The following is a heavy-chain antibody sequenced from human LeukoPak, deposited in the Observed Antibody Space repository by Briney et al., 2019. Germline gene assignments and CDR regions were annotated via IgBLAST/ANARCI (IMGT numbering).Heavy chain of an antibody. J-gene: IGHJ4*02. D-gene: IGHD5-18*01. CDR2: INPNSGGT. CDR3: ARMSLLMDTAMVYLRDY. V-gene: IGHV1-2*02. Sequence: GASVKVSCKASGYTFTGYYMHWVRQAPGQGLEWMGWINPNSGGTNYAQNFQGRVTMTRDTSISTAYMELSRLRSDDTAVYYCARMSLLMDTAMVYLRDYWGQGTLVTVSS. CDR1: GYTFTGYY.